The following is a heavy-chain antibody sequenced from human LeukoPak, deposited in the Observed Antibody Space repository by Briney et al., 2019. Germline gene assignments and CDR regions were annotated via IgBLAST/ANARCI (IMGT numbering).Heavy chain of an antibody. CDR3: AKRLDIVVVPAALDY. J-gene: IGHJ4*02. Sequence: GGTLRLSCAASGFTFSSYAMSWVRQAPGKGLEWVSAISGSGGSTYHADSVKGRFTISRDNSKNTLYLQMNSLRAEDTAVYYCAKRLDIVVVPAALDYWGQGTLVTVSS. D-gene: IGHD2-2*03. CDR1: GFTFSSYA. CDR2: ISGSGGST. V-gene: IGHV3-23*01.